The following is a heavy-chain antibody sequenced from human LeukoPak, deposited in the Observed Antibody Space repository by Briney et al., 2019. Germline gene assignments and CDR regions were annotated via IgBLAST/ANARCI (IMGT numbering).Heavy chain of an antibody. Sequence: SETLSLTCAVYGGSFSGYYWSWIRQPPGKGLEWIGEINHSGSTNYNPSLKSRVTISVDTSKNQFSLELSSVTAADTAVYYCARGGRYCSGGSCYRGYFDYWGQGTLVTVSS. D-gene: IGHD2-15*01. V-gene: IGHV4-34*01. CDR1: GGSFSGYY. CDR2: INHSGST. J-gene: IGHJ4*02. CDR3: ARGGRYCSGGSCYRGYFDY.